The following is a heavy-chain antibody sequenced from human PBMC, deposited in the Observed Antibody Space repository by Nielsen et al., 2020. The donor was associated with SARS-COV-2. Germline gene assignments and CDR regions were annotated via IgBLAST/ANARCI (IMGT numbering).Heavy chain of an antibody. Sequence: SETLSLTCAVYGGSFSGYYWSWIRQPPGKGLEWIGEINHSGSTNYNPSLKSRVTISVDTSKNQFSLKLSSVTAADTAVYYCARGYSYGYGYYYYYMDVWGKGTTVTVSS. CDR1: GGSFSGYY. D-gene: IGHD5-18*01. CDR2: INHSGST. J-gene: IGHJ6*03. V-gene: IGHV4-34*01. CDR3: ARGYSYGYGYYYYYMDV.